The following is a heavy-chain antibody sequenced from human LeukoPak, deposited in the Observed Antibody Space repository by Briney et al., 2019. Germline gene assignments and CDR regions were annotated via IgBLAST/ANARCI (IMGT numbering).Heavy chain of an antibody. V-gene: IGHV4-59*01. CDR3: ARALRYYDSSGYYSADAFDI. J-gene: IGHJ3*02. D-gene: IGHD3-22*01. CDR1: GGSISSYY. CDR2: IYYSGST. Sequence: PSETLSLTCTVSGGSISSYYWSWIRQRPGKGLEWIGYIYYSGSTNYNPSLKSRVTISVDTSKNQFSLKLSSVTAADTAVYYCARALRYYDSSGYYSADAFDIWGQGTMVTVSS.